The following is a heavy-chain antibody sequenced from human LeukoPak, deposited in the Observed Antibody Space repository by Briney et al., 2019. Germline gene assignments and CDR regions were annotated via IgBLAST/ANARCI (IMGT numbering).Heavy chain of an antibody. CDR1: GFTFSWNY. V-gene: IGHV3-13*01. CDR3: ARGAYGGDSWHFDL. J-gene: IGHJ2*01. D-gene: IGHD2-21*01. CDR2: FGTAGDR. Sequence: PGGSLRLSCTASGFTFSWNYIIWVRKPPGKGREWVAAFGTAGDRYYLASVKGRFTISREDARNVFYLQLNSLRAGDTAVYYCARGAYGGDSWHFDLWGRGTLVTVSS.